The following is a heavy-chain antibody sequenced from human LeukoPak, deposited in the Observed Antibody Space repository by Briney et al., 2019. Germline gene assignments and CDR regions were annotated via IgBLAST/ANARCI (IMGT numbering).Heavy chain of an antibody. CDR1: GFTFRSYE. Sequence: GGSLRLSCAASGFTFRSYEMNWVRQAPGKGLEWVSYISSSGSTTYYAGSVKGRFTISRDNAKNSLYLQMNSLKTEDTAVYYCSVNYCSGGSCYMLWGQGTLVTVSS. J-gene: IGHJ4*02. D-gene: IGHD2-15*01. V-gene: IGHV3-48*03. CDR2: ISSSGSTT. CDR3: SVNYCSGGSCYML.